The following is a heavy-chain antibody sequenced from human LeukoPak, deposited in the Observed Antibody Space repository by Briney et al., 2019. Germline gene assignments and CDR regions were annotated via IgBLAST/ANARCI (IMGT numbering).Heavy chain of an antibody. V-gene: IGHV1-69*05. J-gene: IGHJ4*02. CDR1: GGTLSTSA. Sequence: GASVKVSCKASGGTLSTSAISWVRQAPGQGLEWMGGIIPMFGTPNYAQKFQGGVTVTTDASTNTAYMEPCSLRSEDTAVYYCARARGYSYSSPFDYWGQGTLVTVSS. D-gene: IGHD5-18*01. CDR2: IIPMFGTP. CDR3: ARARGYSYSSPFDY.